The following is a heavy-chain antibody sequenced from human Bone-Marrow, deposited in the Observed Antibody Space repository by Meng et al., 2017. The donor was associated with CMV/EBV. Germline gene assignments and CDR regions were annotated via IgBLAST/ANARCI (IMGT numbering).Heavy chain of an antibody. CDR3: ARSWLIAADYYYYGMDV. CDR1: GGTFSSYA. Sequence: SVKVSCKASGGTFSSYAISWVRQAPGQGLEWMGGIIPIFGTANYAQKFQGRVTITTDESTGTAYMELSSLRSEDTAVYYCARSWLIAADYYYYGMDVWGQGTTVTVSS. V-gene: IGHV1-69*05. CDR2: IIPIFGTA. J-gene: IGHJ6*02. D-gene: IGHD6-13*01.